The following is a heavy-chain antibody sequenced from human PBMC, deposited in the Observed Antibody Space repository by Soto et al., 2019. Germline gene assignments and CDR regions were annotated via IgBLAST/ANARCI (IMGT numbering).Heavy chain of an antibody. CDR2: FYDSGST. CDR1: GGSVSSGSFY. V-gene: IGHV4-61*01. CDR3: AASAPPATNYYYAMDV. J-gene: IGHJ6*02. D-gene: IGHD5-12*01. Sequence: SETLSLTCTVSGGSVSSGSFYWSWIRRPPGKGLEWIGYFYDSGSTNYNPSLRSRVTMSVDTSKNQFSLKLSSVTAADTAVYYCAASAPPATNYYYAMDVWGQGTTVTVSS.